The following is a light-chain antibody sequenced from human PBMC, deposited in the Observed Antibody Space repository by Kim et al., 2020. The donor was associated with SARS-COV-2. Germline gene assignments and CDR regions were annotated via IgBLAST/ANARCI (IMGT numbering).Light chain of an antibody. CDR2: DVS. CDR3: SSYSTTSPFYV. Sequence: QSALTQPASVSGSPGQSITISCTGTNSDVGLYDYVSWYQQHPGKAPQVIIYDVSNRPSGVSNRFSGSKSGNTASLTISGLQAEDEADYFCSSYSTTSPFYVFGTGTKVTVL. V-gene: IGLV2-14*03. CDR1: NSDVGLYDY. J-gene: IGLJ1*01.